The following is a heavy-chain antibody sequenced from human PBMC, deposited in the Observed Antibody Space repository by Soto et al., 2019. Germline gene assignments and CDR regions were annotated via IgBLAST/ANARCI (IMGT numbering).Heavy chain of an antibody. D-gene: IGHD6-19*01. CDR2: VNHNGRN. J-gene: IGHJ3*01. V-gene: IGHV4-34*01. Sequence: SETLSLTCAVYGGSFSGYFWNWIRQTPGKGLEWIGKVNHNGRNNYNPSLKSRVTISLDMSKNQISLKLTSVTAADTAVYYCARGGSSDWQVAFDFWGQGTMVTVS. CDR1: GGSFSGYF. CDR3: ARGGSSDWQVAFDF.